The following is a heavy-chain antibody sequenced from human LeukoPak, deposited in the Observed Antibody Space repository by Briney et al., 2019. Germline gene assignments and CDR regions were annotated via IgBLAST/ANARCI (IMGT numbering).Heavy chain of an antibody. J-gene: IGHJ3*02. D-gene: IGHD2-15*01. V-gene: IGHV1-8*01. CDR2: MNPNSGNT. Sequence: ASVKVSCKASGYTFTSYDINWVRQATGQGLEWMGWMNPNSGNTGYAQKFQGRVTMTRNTSISTAYMELSSLRSEDTAVYYCAVWREDIVVAVAAADAFDIWGQGTMVTVSS. CDR3: AVWREDIVVAVAAADAFDI. CDR1: GYTFTSYD.